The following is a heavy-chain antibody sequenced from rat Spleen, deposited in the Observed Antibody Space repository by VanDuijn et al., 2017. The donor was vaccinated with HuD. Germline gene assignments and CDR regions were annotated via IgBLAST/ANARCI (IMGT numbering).Heavy chain of an antibody. CDR3: ASYRGGVMDA. CDR1: GFSLTTYN. Sequence: QVQLKESGPTLVQPSQTLSITCTVSGFSLTTYNVHWVRQPPGKGLEWMGAMWNGGGTDYNSAFKSRLSISRDTSKSQVFLKMNSLQTDDTAKYFCASYRGGVMDAWGQGASVTVSS. J-gene: IGHJ4*01. D-gene: IGHD1-7*01. V-gene: IGHV2-1*01. CDR2: MWNGGGT.